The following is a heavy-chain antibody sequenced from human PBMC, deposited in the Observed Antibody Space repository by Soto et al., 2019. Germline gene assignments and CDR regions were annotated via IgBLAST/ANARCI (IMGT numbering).Heavy chain of an antibody. J-gene: IGHJ4*02. CDR3: ARLPVGASYFDY. CDR2: SRNKAKSYST. V-gene: IGHV3-72*01. CDR1: GFTFSTYW. Sequence: GGSLRLSCAVSGFTFSTYWMGWVRQAPGKGLEWVGRSRNKAKSYSTEYAASVKTRFTISRDDSEQSLFLQMNSLETEDTAVYYCARLPVGASYFDYWGQGALVTVSS. D-gene: IGHD1-26*01.